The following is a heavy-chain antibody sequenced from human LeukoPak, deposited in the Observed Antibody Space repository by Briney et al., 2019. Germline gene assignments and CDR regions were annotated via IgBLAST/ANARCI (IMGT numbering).Heavy chain of an antibody. D-gene: IGHD3-10*01. CDR3: ARPRLWFGEFDAFDI. J-gene: IGHJ3*02. V-gene: IGHV1-46*01. Sequence: GASVKVSCKASGYTFTYHYIHLVRQAPGQGLEWMGIINPNNGDTNYAQRFQGRVTMTRDTSTSTVYMELSSLRSEDTAVYYCARPRLWFGEFDAFDIWGQGTMVTVSS. CDR2: INPNNGDT. CDR1: GYTFTYHY.